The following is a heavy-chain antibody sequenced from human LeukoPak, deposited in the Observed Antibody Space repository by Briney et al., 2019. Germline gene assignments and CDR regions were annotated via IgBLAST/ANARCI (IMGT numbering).Heavy chain of an antibody. V-gene: IGHV3-64*01. CDR2: ISSNGGST. CDR3: ARVGRAVAGFDY. D-gene: IGHD6-19*01. J-gene: IGHJ4*02. CDR1: GFTFSSYA. Sequence: GGSLRLSCAASGFTFSSYAMHWVRQAPGKGLEYVSAISSNGGSTYYANSVKGRFTTSRDNSKNTLYLQMGSLRAEDMAVYYCARVGRAVAGFDYWGQGTLVTVSS.